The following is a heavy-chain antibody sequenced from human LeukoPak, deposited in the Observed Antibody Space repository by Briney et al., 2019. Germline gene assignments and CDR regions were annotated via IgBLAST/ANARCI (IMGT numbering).Heavy chain of an antibody. CDR1: GGSISSYY. CDR3: AREGTPYDFWSAVPANWFDP. CDR2: IYTSGST. Sequence: SETLSLTCTVSGGSISSYYWSWIRQPAGKGLEWIGRIYTSGSTNYNPSLKSRVTMSVGTSKNQFSLKLSSVTAADTAVYYCAREGTPYDFWSAVPANWFDPWGQGTLVTVSS. D-gene: IGHD3-3*01. J-gene: IGHJ5*02. V-gene: IGHV4-4*07.